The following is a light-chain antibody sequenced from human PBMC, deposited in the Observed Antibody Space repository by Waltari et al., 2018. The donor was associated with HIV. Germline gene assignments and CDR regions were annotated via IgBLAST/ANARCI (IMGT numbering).Light chain of an antibody. CDR2: GSS. CDR1: QSVSSSY. CDR3: QRYGSSPAT. J-gene: IGKJ5*01. V-gene: IGKV3-20*01. Sequence: EIVLTQSPGTLSLSPGERATLSCRASQSVSSSYLAWYQQKPGQAPRLLIYGSSSRATGIPDRFSGSGSGTDFTLTISRLEPEDVAVYYCQRYGSSPATFGQGTRLEIK.